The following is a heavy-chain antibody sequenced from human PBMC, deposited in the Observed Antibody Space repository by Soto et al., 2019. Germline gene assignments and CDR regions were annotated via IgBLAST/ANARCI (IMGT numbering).Heavy chain of an antibody. Sequence: PSETLSLTCAVSGGSISSSNWWSWVRQPPGKGLEWIGEIYHSGSTNYNPSLKSRVTISVDKSKNQFSLKLSSVTAADTAVYYCARVGVRIAAAGTPAENWFDPWGQGTLVT. D-gene: IGHD6-13*01. CDR1: GGSISSSNW. CDR2: IYHSGST. CDR3: ARVGVRIAAAGTPAENWFDP. J-gene: IGHJ5*02. V-gene: IGHV4-4*02.